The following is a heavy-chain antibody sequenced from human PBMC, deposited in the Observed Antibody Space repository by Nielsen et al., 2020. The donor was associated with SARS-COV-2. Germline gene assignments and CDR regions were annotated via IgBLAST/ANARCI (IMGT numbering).Heavy chain of an antibody. CDR1: GFTFSSYG. V-gene: IGHV3-30*03. CDR2: ISYDGSNK. CDR3: ARRVGATGAFDT. D-gene: IGHD1-26*01. Sequence: SLKISCAASGFTFSSYGMHWVRQAPGKGLEWVAVISYDGSNKYYSDSVKGRFTISRDNSKNTLYLQMNSLRAEETAVYYCARRVGATGAFDTWGQGTMVTVSS. J-gene: IGHJ3*02.